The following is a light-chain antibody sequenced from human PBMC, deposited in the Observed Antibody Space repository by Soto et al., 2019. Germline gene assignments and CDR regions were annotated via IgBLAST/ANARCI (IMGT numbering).Light chain of an antibody. J-gene: IGKJ3*01. Sequence: IQLTQSPSSLSASVGDRVTITCRASQGVSSYLAWYQQKPGKAPNLLIYAATTLQTGVPSRFSGSGSGTDFTLTIRSLQPEDCATYYCQQLNTFPFIFGPGTKVEIK. CDR2: AAT. CDR3: QQLNTFPFI. CDR1: QGVSSY. V-gene: IGKV1-9*01.